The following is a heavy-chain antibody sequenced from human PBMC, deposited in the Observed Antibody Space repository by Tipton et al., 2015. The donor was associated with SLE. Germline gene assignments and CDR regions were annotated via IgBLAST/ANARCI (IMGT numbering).Heavy chain of an antibody. V-gene: IGHV4-30-2*01. D-gene: IGHD5-24*01. CDR3: ARGGSDGDDY. J-gene: IGHJ4*02. CDR2: IYHSVST. Sequence: TLSLTCTVSGGSISSYYWSWIRQPPEKVLEWIGYIYHSVSTYYNPSLKSRVTISVDRSKNQFSLKLSSVTAADTAVYYCARGGSDGDDYWGQGTLVTVSS. CDR1: GGSISSYY.